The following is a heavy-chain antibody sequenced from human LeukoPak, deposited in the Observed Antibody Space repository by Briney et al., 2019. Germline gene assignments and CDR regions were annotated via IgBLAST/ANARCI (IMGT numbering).Heavy chain of an antibody. J-gene: IGHJ3*02. CDR1: GFTFSSYW. D-gene: IGHD6-19*01. CDR2: INSDGSST. Sequence: PGGSLRLSCAASGFTFSSYWMHWVRQAPGKGLVWVSRINSDGSSTSYADSVKGRFTISRDNAKNTLYLQMNSLRAEDTAVYYCARGWLGHDAFDIWGQGTMVTVSS. CDR3: ARGWLGHDAFDI. V-gene: IGHV3-74*01.